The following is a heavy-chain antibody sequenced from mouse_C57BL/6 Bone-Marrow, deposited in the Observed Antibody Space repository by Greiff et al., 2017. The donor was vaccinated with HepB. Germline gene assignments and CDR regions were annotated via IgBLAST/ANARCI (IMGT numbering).Heavy chain of an antibody. V-gene: IGHV5-17*01. D-gene: IGHD3-2*02. CDR2: ISSGSSTI. CDR3: ARSRQLRSAWFAY. CDR1: GFTFSDYG. J-gene: IGHJ3*01. Sequence: EVKLMESGGGLVKPEGSLKLSCAASGFTFSDYGMHWVRQAPEKGLEWVAYISSGSSTIYYADTVKGRFTISRDNAKNTLFLQMTSLRSEDTAMYYCARSRQLRSAWFAYWGQGTLVTVSA.